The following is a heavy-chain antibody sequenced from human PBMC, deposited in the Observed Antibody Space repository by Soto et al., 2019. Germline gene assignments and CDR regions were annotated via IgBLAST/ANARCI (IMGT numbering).Heavy chain of an antibody. CDR2: IYWDDDK. Sequence: QITLKESGPPLVKPTQTLTLTCTFSGFSLSTSGVGVGWIRQPPGKALEWLALIYWDDDKRYSPSLKSRLTLTTDSYNIQAVLTMTNMDPVDTATYHYAHTRASVSHRYAFDYWGQGTLVTVSS. D-gene: IGHD1-26*01. V-gene: IGHV2-5*02. CDR3: AHTRASVSHRYAFDY. J-gene: IGHJ4*02. CDR1: GFSLSTSGVG.